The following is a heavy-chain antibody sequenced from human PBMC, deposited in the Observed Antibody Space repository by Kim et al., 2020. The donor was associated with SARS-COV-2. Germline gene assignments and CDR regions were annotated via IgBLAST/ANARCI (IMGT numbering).Heavy chain of an antibody. V-gene: IGHV4-34*01. J-gene: IGHJ6*03. CDR2: INHSGST. D-gene: IGHD6-19*01. CDR3: ARGTRQWLSRHYYYYMDV. CDR1: GGSFSGYY. Sequence: SETLSLTCAVYGGSFSGYYWSWIRQPPGKGLECIGEINHSGSTNYNPSLKSRVTISVDTSKNQFSLKLSSVTAADTAVYYCARGTRQWLSRHYYYYMDVWGKGTTVTVSS.